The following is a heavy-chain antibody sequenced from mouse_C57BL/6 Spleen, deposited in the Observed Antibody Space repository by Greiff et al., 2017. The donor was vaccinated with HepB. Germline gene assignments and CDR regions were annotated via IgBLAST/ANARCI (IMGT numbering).Heavy chain of an antibody. CDR1: GYAFSSYW. V-gene: IGHV1-80*01. J-gene: IGHJ1*03. Sequence: LVESGAELVKPGASVKISCKASGYAFSSYWMNWVKQRPGKGLEWIGQIYPGDGDTNYNGKFKGKATLTADKSSSTAYMQLSSLTSEDSAVYFCARRVPYWYFDVWGTGTTVTVSS. CDR3: ARRVPYWYFDV. CDR2: IYPGDGDT.